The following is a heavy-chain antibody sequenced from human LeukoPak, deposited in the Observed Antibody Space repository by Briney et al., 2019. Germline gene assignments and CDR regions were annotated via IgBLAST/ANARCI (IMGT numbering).Heavy chain of an antibody. J-gene: IGHJ4*02. CDR2: ISSSSSYI. V-gene: IGHV3-21*01. CDR1: GFTFSSYS. CDR3: VRDLRYCSSTSCYDPCFDY. D-gene: IGHD2-2*01. Sequence: KSGGSLRLSCAASGFTFSSYSMNWVRQAPGKGLEWVSSISSSSSYIYYADSVKGRFTISRDNAKNTLYLQMNSLRAEDTAVYYCVRDLRYCSSTSCYDPCFDYWGQGTLVTVSS.